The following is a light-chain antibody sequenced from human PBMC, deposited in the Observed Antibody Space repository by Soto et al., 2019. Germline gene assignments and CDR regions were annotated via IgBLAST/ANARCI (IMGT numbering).Light chain of an antibody. CDR1: QNINTW. V-gene: IGKV1-5*03. CDR3: QQYEAYPLT. Sequence: DIQMTQSPSTLSASVGDRVTMTCRAGQNINTWLAWYQQKPGKAPYLRIYKASDLQSGVPSRFSGSASGTEFTLTISSLQPDDIATYYCQQYEAYPLTYGGGTKVEI. CDR2: KAS. J-gene: IGKJ4*01.